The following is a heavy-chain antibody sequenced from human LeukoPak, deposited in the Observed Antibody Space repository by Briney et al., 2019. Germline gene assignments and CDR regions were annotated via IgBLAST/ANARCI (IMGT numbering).Heavy chain of an antibody. J-gene: IGHJ1*01. CDR1: GGSLSGYY. CDR2: INHSGST. CDR3: ARVVQSTDSSGFYLPEYFQH. V-gene: IGHV4-34*01. Sequence: SETLSLTCAVSGGSLSGYYWTWIRQPPGKGLEWIGEINHSGSTNYNPSLKSRVTISVDTSRKQFFLRLSSVTAADTAVYYCARVVQSTDSSGFYLPEYFQHWGQGTLVTVSS. D-gene: IGHD3-22*01.